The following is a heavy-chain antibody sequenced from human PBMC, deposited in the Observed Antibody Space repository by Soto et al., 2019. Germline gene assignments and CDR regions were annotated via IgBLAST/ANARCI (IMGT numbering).Heavy chain of an antibody. D-gene: IGHD1-1*01. J-gene: IGHJ4*02. CDR3: ARDSGTSDY. CDR1: GFTFSTYW. Sequence: GGSLRLSSAGSGFTFSTYWRSWVRQAPGKGLEWVANIKQDGSERYYVDSVKGRFTISRDNAKNSLYLQMNSLRAEDTAVYYCARDSGTSDYWGQGTLVTVYS. CDR2: IKQDGSER. V-gene: IGHV3-7*01.